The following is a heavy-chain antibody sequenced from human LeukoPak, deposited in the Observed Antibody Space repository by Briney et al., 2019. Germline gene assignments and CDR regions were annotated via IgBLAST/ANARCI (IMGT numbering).Heavy chain of an antibody. D-gene: IGHD2-21*02. J-gene: IGHJ4*02. CDR2: ISGSGGST. Sequence: TGASLRLSCAASGFTFSSYATSWVRQAPGKGLEWVSAISGSGGSTYYADSVKGQFTISRDNSKNTLYLQMNSLRAEDTAVYYCAKARLGPYCGGDCYSDYWGQGTLVTVSS. V-gene: IGHV3-23*01. CDR1: GFTFSSYA. CDR3: AKARLGPYCGGDCYSDY.